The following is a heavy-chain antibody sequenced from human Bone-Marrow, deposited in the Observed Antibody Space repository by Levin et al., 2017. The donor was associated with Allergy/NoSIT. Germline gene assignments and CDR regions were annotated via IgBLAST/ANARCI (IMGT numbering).Heavy chain of an antibody. V-gene: IGHV3-33*06. CDR1: GFTFSAFG. CDR3: AKVRRGLDAFDI. J-gene: IGHJ3*02. Sequence: PGGSLRLSCAASGFTFSAFGMHWVRQAPGRGLEWVAVISYDGGHKFYADSVKGRFTISRDNSNNTLYLHMNGLRAEDTALYYCAKVRRGLDAFDIWGQGTMVTVSS. D-gene: IGHD3/OR15-3a*01. CDR2: ISYDGGHK.